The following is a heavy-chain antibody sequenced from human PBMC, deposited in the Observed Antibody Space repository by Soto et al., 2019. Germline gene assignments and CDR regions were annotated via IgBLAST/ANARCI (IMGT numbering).Heavy chain of an antibody. J-gene: IGHJ4*02. CDR1: GGSFSGYY. Sequence: QVQLQQWGAGLLKPSEPLSLTCAVYGGSFSGYYWSWIRQPPGKGLEWIGEINHSGSTNYNPSLKSRVTISVDTSKNQFSLKLSSVTAADTAVYYCARRSGSSWYVEHFDYWGQGTLVTVSS. V-gene: IGHV4-34*01. CDR3: ARRSGSSWYVEHFDY. CDR2: INHSGST. D-gene: IGHD6-13*01.